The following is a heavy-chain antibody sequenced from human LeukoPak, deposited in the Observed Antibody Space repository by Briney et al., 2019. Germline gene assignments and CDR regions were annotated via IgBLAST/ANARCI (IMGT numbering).Heavy chain of an antibody. D-gene: IGHD5-18*01. CDR1: GFSISSGHY. CDR3: ARIFIRNGYSSYFDC. J-gene: IGHJ4*02. Sequence: PSETLSLTCTVSGFSISSGHYWGWVRQPPGAGLERIGSVYQSGTTYYNPSLKSRVISSVDMSKNQFSLRLRPVTAADTAVYYCARIFIRNGYSSYFDCWGQGTLVTVSS. CDR2: VYQSGTT. V-gene: IGHV4-38-2*02.